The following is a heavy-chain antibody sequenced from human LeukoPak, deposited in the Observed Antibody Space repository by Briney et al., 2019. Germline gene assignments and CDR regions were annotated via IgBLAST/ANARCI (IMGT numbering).Heavy chain of an antibody. CDR1: GGSISSYY. D-gene: IGHD2-2*01. Sequence: PSETLSLTCTVSGGSISSYYWSWIRQPPGKGLEWIGYIYYSENTSYNPSLKSRVTISVDTSKNQFSLKLSSVTAADTAVYYCATSRYCSSTSCYGRGGFDPWGQGTLVTVSS. J-gene: IGHJ5*02. CDR3: ATSRYCSSTSCYGRGGFDP. CDR2: IYYSENT. V-gene: IGHV4-59*08.